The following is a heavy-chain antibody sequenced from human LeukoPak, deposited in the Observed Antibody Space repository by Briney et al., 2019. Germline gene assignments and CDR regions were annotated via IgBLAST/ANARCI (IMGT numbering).Heavy chain of an antibody. D-gene: IGHD2-2*01. CDR3: ASLGYCSSTSCYWFDP. V-gene: IGHV4-34*01. J-gene: IGHJ5*02. CDR2: INHSGST. Sequence: MPSETLSLTCAVYGGSFSGYYWSWIRQPPGKGLEWIGEINHSGSTNYNPSLKSRVTISVDTSKNQFSLKLSSVTAADTAVYYCASLGYCSSTSCYWFDPWGQGTLVTVSS. CDR1: GGSFSGYY.